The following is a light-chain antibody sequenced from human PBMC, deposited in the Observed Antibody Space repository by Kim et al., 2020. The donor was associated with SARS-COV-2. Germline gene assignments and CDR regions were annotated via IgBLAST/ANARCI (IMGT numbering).Light chain of an antibody. CDR1: KLGEKY. V-gene: IGLV3-1*01. J-gene: IGLJ2*01. CDR3: QTWDSITVV. CDR2: QDT. Sequence: YELTQPPSVSVSPGQTASITCSGDKLGEKYACWYQQKPGQSPVLVIYQDTKRPSGIPERFSGSNSGNTATLTISGTQAMDEADYYCQTWDSITVVFGGGTQLIVL.